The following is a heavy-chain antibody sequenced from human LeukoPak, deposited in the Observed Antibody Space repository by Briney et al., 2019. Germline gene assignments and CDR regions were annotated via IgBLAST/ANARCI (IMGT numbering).Heavy chain of an antibody. CDR3: AKDMGYGYSSSANYFDS. CDR1: GFTFGSYS. J-gene: IGHJ4*02. CDR2: ISSSSSYI. D-gene: IGHD6-6*01. Sequence: GGSLRLSCAASGFTFGSYSMNWVRQAPGKGLEWVSSISSSSSYIYYADSVKGRFTISRDNAKNSLYLQMNSLRPEDTALYYCAKDMGYGYSSSANYFDSWGQGTLVTVSS. V-gene: IGHV3-21*04.